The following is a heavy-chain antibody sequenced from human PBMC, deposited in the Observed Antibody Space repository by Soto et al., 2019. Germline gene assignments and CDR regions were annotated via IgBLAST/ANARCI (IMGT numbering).Heavy chain of an antibody. CDR1: GLDFSNDW. V-gene: IGHV3-7*01. Sequence: GGSLRLSCAASGLDFSNDWMTWVRQAPGQGLEWVAHIRGDGRDKEYVESVRGRFIVSRDNVKQSVYLQMNSLRAEDAAVYYCVRDRGYKTYDIWGQGTMVTVSS. D-gene: IGHD5-12*01. CDR3: VRDRGYKTYDI. J-gene: IGHJ3*02. CDR2: IRGDGRDK.